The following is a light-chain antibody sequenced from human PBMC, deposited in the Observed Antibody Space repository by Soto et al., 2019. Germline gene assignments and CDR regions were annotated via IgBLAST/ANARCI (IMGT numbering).Light chain of an antibody. V-gene: IGLV2-14*03. CDR1: SSDIGHYDY. CDR2: HVT. CDR3: CSLTTSHTYV. J-gene: IGLJ1*01. Sequence: QSALTQPASVSGSPGRSITISCTGTSSDIGHYDYVSWYQQHPGKAPKLMIYHVTYRPSGVSNRYSGSKSGNSASLTISGLQADDEADYYCCSLTTSHTYVFGSGTKVTVL.